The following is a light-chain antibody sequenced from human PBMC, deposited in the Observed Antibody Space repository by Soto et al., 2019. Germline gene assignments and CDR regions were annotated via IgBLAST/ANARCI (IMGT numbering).Light chain of an antibody. CDR2: DVS. Sequence: QSALTQPASVSGSPGQSITISCTGTSSDVGGYNYVSWYQQHPGKAPKLMIYDVSNRPSGVSNRFSDSKSGNTASLTISGLQAEDEADYYCSSYTSSSTLVYVFGTGTKVTVL. V-gene: IGLV2-14*01. CDR3: SSYTSSSTLVYV. J-gene: IGLJ1*01. CDR1: SSDVGGYNY.